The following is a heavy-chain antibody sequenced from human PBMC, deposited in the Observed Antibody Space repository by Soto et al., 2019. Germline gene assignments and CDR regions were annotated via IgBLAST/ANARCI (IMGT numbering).Heavy chain of an antibody. Sequence: GGSLRLSCTVCGFAFNNYGINWVRQAPGQGLEWVSSISKSDYTYYSDPVKGRFTISRDNAKNSVSLQMNTLRVEDTAVYYCAREDSIIIPAVSDFWGQGTLVTVSS. CDR3: AREDSIIIPAVSDF. J-gene: IGHJ4*02. D-gene: IGHD2-2*01. CDR2: ISKSDYT. V-gene: IGHV3-21*01. CDR1: GFAFNNYG.